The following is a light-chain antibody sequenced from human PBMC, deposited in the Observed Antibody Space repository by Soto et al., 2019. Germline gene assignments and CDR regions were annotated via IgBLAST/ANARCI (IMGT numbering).Light chain of an antibody. Sequence: QSVLTQPPSVSGAPGQSVTISCTGSNSNIGAGYDVHWYQQPPGIAPKLLIHGNSYRPSGVPDRFSGSKSGTSASLAITGLQADDEADYYCQSYDSSLGDRIFGGGTKLTVL. CDR2: GNS. V-gene: IGLV1-40*01. CDR3: QSYDSSLGDRI. J-gene: IGLJ2*01. CDR1: NSNIGAGYD.